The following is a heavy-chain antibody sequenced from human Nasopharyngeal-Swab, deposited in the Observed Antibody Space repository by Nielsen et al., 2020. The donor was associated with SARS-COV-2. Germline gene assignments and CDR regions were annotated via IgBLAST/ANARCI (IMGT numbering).Heavy chain of an antibody. CDR3: AASRGPGSYYYGSGDQSMDV. Sequence: KVSCKASGGTFSSYAISWVRQMPGKGLEWMGRIDPSDSYTNYSPSFQGHVTISADKSISTAYLQWSSLKASDTAMYYCAASRGPGSYYYGSGDQSMDVWGQGTTVTVSS. V-gene: IGHV5-10-1*01. D-gene: IGHD3-10*01. J-gene: IGHJ6*02. CDR1: GGTFSSYA. CDR2: IDPSDSYT.